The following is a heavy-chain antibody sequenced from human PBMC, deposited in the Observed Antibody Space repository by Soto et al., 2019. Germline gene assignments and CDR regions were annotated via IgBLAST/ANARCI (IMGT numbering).Heavy chain of an antibody. CDR3: ARGDYYDSSGPFSDAFDI. V-gene: IGHV3-74*01. CDR1: GFTFSSDG. CDR2: INTDGSEK. Sequence: GSLRLSCAAYGFTFSSDGMHWVRQAPGKGLVWVSRINTDGSEKFYVDSLKGRFTMSRDNAKNSLYLEMNSLRAEDTAVYYCARGDYYDSSGPFSDAFDIWGQGTMVTVSS. J-gene: IGHJ3*02. D-gene: IGHD3-22*01.